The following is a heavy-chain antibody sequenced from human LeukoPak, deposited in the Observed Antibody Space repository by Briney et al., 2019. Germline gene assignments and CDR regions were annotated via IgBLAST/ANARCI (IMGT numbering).Heavy chain of an antibody. CDR2: IKQDGSEK. J-gene: IGHJ5*02. CDR3: ARDADYSNYRNWFDP. Sequence: GGSLRLSCAASGFTFSSYWMSWVREAPGKGLEWVANIKQDGSEKYYVDSVKGRFTISRDNAKTSLYLQMNSLRAEDTAVYYCARDADYSNYRNWFDPWGQGTLVTVSS. CDR1: GFTFSSYW. V-gene: IGHV3-7*01. D-gene: IGHD4-11*01.